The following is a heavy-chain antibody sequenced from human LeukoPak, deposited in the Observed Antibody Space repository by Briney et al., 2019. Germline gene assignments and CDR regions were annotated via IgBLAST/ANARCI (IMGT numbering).Heavy chain of an antibody. J-gene: IGHJ4*02. CDR2: IIPIFGTA. D-gene: IGHD5-18*01. V-gene: IGHV1-69*06. Sequence: SVKVSCKASGGTVSSYAISWVRQAPGQGLEWMGGIIPIFGTANYAQKFQGRVTITADKSTSTAYMELSSLRSEDTAVYYCARDGYSYGYFLFWGQGTLVTVSS. CDR1: GGTVSSYA. CDR3: ARDGYSYGYFLF.